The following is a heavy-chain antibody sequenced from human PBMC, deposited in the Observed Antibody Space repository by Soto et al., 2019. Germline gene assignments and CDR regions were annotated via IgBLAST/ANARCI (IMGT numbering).Heavy chain of an antibody. CDR2: ISGSGGST. D-gene: IGHD3-22*01. Sequence: GGSLRLSCAASGFTFSSYAMSWVRQAPGKGLEWVSAISGSGGSTYYADSVKGRFTISRDNSKNTLYLQMNSLRAEDTAVYYCAKSLGDYYDSSGPHYYYYGMDVWGQGTTVTVSS. CDR1: GFTFSSYA. J-gene: IGHJ6*02. V-gene: IGHV3-23*01. CDR3: AKSLGDYYDSSGPHYYYYGMDV.